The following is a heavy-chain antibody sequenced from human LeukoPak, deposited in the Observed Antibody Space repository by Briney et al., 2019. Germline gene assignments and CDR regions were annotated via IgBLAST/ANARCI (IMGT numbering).Heavy chain of an antibody. Sequence: KPGGSLRLSCAASGFTFNNYAMSWVRQAPGKGLEWVSSISSSSSYIYYADSVKGRFTISRDNAKNSLYLQMNSLRAEDTAVYYCASDLIAARGMDVWGQGTTVTVSS. CDR2: ISSSSSYI. V-gene: IGHV3-21*01. CDR3: ASDLIAARGMDV. D-gene: IGHD6-6*01. J-gene: IGHJ6*02. CDR1: GFTFNNYA.